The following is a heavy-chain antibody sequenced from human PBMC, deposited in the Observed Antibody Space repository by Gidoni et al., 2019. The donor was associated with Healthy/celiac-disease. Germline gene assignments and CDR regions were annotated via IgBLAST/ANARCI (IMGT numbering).Heavy chain of an antibody. D-gene: IGHD2-2*01. CDR3: ASIVVPAAMGAFDI. CDR1: GFTSRSHS. J-gene: IGHJ3*02. CDR2: ISSSSSYI. Sequence: EVQLVESGGGLVKPGGSLRLSCPASGFTSRSHSMHWVRQAPGQGLEWASTISSSSSYIYYADSVKGRFTISRDNAKNSLYLQMNSLRAEDTAVYYCASIVVPAAMGAFDIWGQGTMVTVSS. V-gene: IGHV3-21*01.